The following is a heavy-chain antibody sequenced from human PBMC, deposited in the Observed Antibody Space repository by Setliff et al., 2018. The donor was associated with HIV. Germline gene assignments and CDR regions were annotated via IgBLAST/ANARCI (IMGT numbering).Heavy chain of an antibody. Sequence: SETLSLTCTVSGGSITGHYWSWIRQPPGKGLEWIGYIHYSGSSNYNPSLKSRVSISVDTSRNQFSLKLSSVTAADTAVYYCARSYYYDSSGYSSRYWFDPWGQGTLVTVSS. J-gene: IGHJ5*02. CDR1: GGSITGHY. CDR3: ARSYYYDSSGYSSRYWFDP. D-gene: IGHD3-22*01. V-gene: IGHV4-59*08. CDR2: IHYSGSS.